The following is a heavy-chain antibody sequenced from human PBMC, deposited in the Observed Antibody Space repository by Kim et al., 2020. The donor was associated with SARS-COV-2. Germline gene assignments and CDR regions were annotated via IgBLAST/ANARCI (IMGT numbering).Heavy chain of an antibody. V-gene: IGHV7-4-1*02. D-gene: IGHD3-10*01. CDR1: GYTFTSYA. CDR3: ARDKPERWLVGAFDI. J-gene: IGHJ3*02. Sequence: ASVKVSCKASGYTFTSYAMNWVRQAPGQGLEWMGWINTNTGNPTYAQGFTGRFVFSLDTSVSTAYLQISSLKAEDTAVYYCARDKPERWLVGAFDIWGQGTMATVSS. CDR2: INTNTGNP.